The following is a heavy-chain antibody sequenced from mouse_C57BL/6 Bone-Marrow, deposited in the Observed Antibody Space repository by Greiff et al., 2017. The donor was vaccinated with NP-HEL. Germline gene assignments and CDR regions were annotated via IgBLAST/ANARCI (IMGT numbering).Heavy chain of an antibody. D-gene: IGHD2-4*01. Sequence: QVQLQQPGAELVMPGASVKLSCKASGYTFTSYWMHWVKQRPGQGLEWIGEIDPSDSYTNYNQKFKGKSTLTVDKSSSTAYMQLSSLTSEDSAVYYCAIRDYFDYWGQGTTLTVSS. J-gene: IGHJ2*01. CDR2: IDPSDSYT. V-gene: IGHV1-69*01. CDR3: AIRDYFDY. CDR1: GYTFTSYW.